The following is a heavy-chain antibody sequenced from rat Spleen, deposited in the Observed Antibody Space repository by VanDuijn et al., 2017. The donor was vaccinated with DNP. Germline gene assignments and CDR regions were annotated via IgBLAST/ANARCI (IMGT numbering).Heavy chain of an antibody. CDR2: INKESSTI. D-gene: IGHD1-11*01. Sequence: EVKLVESGGGLVQPGRSLKLSCAASGFNFNDYWMGWVRQSPGKGLERIVEINKESSTINYSPSSKDKFTISRDNAQNTLYLQMSKVGSEDTAIYYCARGPNYGGYLDYFDYWGQGVMVTVSS. J-gene: IGHJ2*01. V-gene: IGHV4-2*01. CDR1: GFNFNDYW. CDR3: ARGPNYGGYLDYFDY.